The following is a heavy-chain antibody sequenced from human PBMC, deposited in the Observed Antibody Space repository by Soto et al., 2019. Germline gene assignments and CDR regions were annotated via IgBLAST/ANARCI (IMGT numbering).Heavy chain of an antibody. Sequence: QVQLVESGGGVVQPGRSLRLSCAASGFTFSHYAMHWVRQAPGKGLEWVALMSYDGSNQYYAESVKGRFTTSRDNSKNTLYLQMNSLRAEDTAVYYCAKDGSHNFDYWGQGTLVTVSS. CDR3: AKDGSHNFDY. V-gene: IGHV3-30*18. CDR1: GFTFSHYA. CDR2: MSYDGSNQ. J-gene: IGHJ4*02. D-gene: IGHD1-26*01.